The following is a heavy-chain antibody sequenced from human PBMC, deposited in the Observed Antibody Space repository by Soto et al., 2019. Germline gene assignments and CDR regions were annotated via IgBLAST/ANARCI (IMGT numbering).Heavy chain of an antibody. CDR1: GFTFSSYV. CDR2: ITASGGST. V-gene: IGHV3-23*01. D-gene: IGHD4-17*01. Sequence: EVQLLESGGGLVQPGGSLRLSCAASGFTFSSYVMTWVRQAPGKGLEWVSSITASGGSTYFADSVKGRFTISRDNSKNTLYLQMNSLRAEDTALYYCAKVLTDGLRTLDSWGQGTLVTVSS. CDR3: AKVLTDGLRTLDS. J-gene: IGHJ4*02.